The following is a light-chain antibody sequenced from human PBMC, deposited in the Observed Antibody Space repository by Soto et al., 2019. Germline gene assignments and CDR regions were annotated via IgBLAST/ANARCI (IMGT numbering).Light chain of an antibody. J-gene: IGLJ1*01. Sequence: QSALTQPASVSGSPGQSITISCTGTSSDVGGYNSVSWYQQHPDKAPKLMIYDVSNRPSGVSSRFSGSKSGNTASLTISGLQAEDEADYYCTSYTGSSTLYVFGTGTKVTVL. CDR2: DVS. V-gene: IGLV2-14*03. CDR1: SSDVGGYNS. CDR3: TSYTGSSTLYV.